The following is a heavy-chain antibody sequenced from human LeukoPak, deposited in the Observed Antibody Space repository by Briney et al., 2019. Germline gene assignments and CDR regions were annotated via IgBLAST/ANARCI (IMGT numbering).Heavy chain of an antibody. Sequence: SVKVSCKASGGTFSSYAISWVRQAPGQGLEWMGGIIPIFGTANYAQKFQGRVTITADESTSTAYMELSSLRSEDTAVYYCARDGVVSRGTVTTKAQDYYYGMDVWGQGTTVTVSS. J-gene: IGHJ6*02. CDR2: IIPIFGTA. CDR3: ARDGVVSRGTVTTKAQDYYYGMDV. D-gene: IGHD4-17*01. CDR1: GGTFSSYA. V-gene: IGHV1-69*13.